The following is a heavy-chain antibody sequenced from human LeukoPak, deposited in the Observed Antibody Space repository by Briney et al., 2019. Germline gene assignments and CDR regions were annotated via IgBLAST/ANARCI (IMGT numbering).Heavy chain of an antibody. V-gene: IGHV3-7*01. CDR3: ARAEGYYYGSGRWDNWFDP. CDR1: GFTFSSYW. Sequence: GGSLRLSCAASGFTFSSYWMSWVRQAPGKGLEWVANIKHDGSEKYYVDSVKGRFTISRDNAKNSLYLQMNSLRAEDTAVYYCARAEGYYYGSGRWDNWFDPWGQGTLVTVSS. D-gene: IGHD3-10*01. J-gene: IGHJ5*02. CDR2: IKHDGSEK.